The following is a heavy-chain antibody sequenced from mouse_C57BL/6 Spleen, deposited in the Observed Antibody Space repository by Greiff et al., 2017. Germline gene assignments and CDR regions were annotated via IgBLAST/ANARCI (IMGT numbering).Heavy chain of an antibody. V-gene: IGHV1-82*01. CDR1: GYAFSSSW. J-gene: IGHJ4*01. CDR2: IYPGDGDT. Sequence: VQLQQSGPELVKPGASVKISCKASGYAFSSSWMNWVKQRPGKGLEWIGRIYPGDGDTNYNGKFKGKATLTADKSSSTAYMQLSSLTSEDSAVYVCAIDGYYANAMDYWGQGTSVTVSS. CDR3: AIDGYYANAMDY. D-gene: IGHD2-3*01.